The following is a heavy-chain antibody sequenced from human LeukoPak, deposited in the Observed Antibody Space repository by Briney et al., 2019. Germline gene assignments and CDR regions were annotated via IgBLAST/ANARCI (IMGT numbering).Heavy chain of an antibody. CDR3: ARGAGIYDYVWGSYRYTGSHWFDP. J-gene: IGHJ5*02. D-gene: IGHD3-16*02. CDR2: IYYSGST. V-gene: IGHV4-39*07. CDR1: GGSISSSSYY. Sequence: SETLSLTCTVSGGSISSSSYYWGWIRQPPGKGLEWIGSIYYSGSTYYNPSLKSRVTISVDTSKNQFSLKLSSVTAADTAVYYCARGAGIYDYVWGSYRYTGSHWFDPWGQGTLVTVSS.